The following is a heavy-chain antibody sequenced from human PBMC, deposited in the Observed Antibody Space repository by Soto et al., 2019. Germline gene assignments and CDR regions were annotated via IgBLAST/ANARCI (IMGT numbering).Heavy chain of an antibody. D-gene: IGHD6-13*01. V-gene: IGHV3-23*01. CDR1: GFTFSNYA. Sequence: EVQLLESGGGLVQPGGSLRLSCAASGFTFSNYAMTWVRQAPGKGLEWVSGISGSGSSIYYADSVKGRFTISRDNSKNTLYLQMNSLRAEDTAVYYCAKGGDSSSWKNWFDHWGQGTLVNVSS. CDR3: AKGGDSSSWKNWFDH. J-gene: IGHJ5*02. CDR2: ISGSGSSI.